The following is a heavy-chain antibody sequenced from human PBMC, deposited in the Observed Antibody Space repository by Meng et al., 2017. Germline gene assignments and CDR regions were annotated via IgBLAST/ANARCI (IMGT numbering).Heavy chain of an antibody. CDR3: ATRGNPYLDC. V-gene: IGHV1-18*01. CDR1: AHTLSSDG. J-gene: IGHJ4*02. CDR2: INAYNGYT. Sequence: HGQLVQSGAEVKKPGASVKVSCNASAHTLSSDGFAWVRQAPGQGLEWMGWINAYNGYTDYAQKFLGRVTLTTDTSTNTGYMELRSLTSDDTAVYYCATRGNPYLDCWGQGTLVTASS.